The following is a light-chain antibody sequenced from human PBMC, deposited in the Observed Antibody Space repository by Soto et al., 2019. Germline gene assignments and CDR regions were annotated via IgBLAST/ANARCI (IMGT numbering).Light chain of an antibody. V-gene: IGLV1-47*02. J-gene: IGLJ1*01. CDR1: SSNIGSNY. CDR2: SNN. CDR3: ASWDDSLSGLEV. Sequence: SALTQPPSASGTPGQRVTITCSGSSSNIGSNYVYWYQQLPGTAPKLLIYSNNQRPSGVPDRFSGSKSGTSASLAISGLRSEDGADYYCASWDDSLSGLEVFGNGTQVTL.